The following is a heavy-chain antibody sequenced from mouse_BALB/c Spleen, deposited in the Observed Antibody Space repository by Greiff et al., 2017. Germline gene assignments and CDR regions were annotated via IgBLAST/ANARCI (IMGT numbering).Heavy chain of an antibody. V-gene: IGHV1-4*02. CDR2: INPSSGYT. D-gene: IGHD2-2*01. Sequence: QVQLQQSAAELARPGASVKMSCKASGYTFTSYTMHWVKQRPGQGLEWIGYINPSSGYTEYNQKFKDKTTLTADKSSSTAYMQLSSLTSEDSAVYYCAREGYHFPMDYWGQGTSVTVSS. CDR3: AREGYHFPMDY. J-gene: IGHJ4*01. CDR1: GYTFTSYT.